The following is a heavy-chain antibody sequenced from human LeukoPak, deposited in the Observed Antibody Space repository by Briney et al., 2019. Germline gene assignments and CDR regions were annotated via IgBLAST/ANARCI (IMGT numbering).Heavy chain of an antibody. CDR3: ARDELSRGYSYGLDY. J-gene: IGHJ4*02. D-gene: IGHD5-18*01. CDR1: GYTFTSYG. CDR2: ISAYNGNT. Sequence: ASVKVSCKASGYTFTSYGISWVRQAPGQGLEWMGWISAYNGNTNYAQKLQGRVTMTTDTSTSTAYMELRSLRSDDTAVYYCARDELSRGYSYGLDYWGQGTLVTVSS. V-gene: IGHV1-18*01.